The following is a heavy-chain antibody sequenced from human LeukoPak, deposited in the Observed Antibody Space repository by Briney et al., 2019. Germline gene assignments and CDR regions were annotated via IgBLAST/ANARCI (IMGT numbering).Heavy chain of an antibody. CDR2: LIENGATT. CDR3: AKADPLRYFDWLFAPYF. CDR1: GFTFRSHA. V-gene: IGHV3-23*01. J-gene: IGHJ4*01. Sequence: GGSLRLSCAASGFTFRSHAMSWVRQAPGKGLQFVSGLIENGATTYYADSVKGRFTISRDNSKNTLYLQMNGLRAEDTAVYYCAKADPLRYFDWLFAPYFWGQGTLVTVSS. D-gene: IGHD3-9*01.